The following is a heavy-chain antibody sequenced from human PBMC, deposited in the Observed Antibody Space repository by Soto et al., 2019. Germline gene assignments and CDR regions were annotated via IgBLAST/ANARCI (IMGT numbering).Heavy chain of an antibody. J-gene: IGHJ4*02. CDR3: SRNLWSADY. D-gene: IGHD3-10*01. Sequence: QVQLVQSGAEVKKPGASVKVSCKESGYTFTAYYIHWVRQAPGQGLEWLGIIKPGGGGTSYAQKFQGRVTMTRDTSTTTVYMELSSLRSEDTAVYYCSRNLWSADYWGQGTLVTVSS. CDR2: IKPGGGGT. V-gene: IGHV1-46*03. CDR1: GYTFTAYY.